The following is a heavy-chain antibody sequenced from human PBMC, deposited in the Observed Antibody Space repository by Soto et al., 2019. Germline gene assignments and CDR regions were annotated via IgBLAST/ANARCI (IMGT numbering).Heavy chain of an antibody. CDR3: AIVLYGVFDI. V-gene: IGHV3-13*01. CDR2: IGTAGDT. J-gene: IGHJ3*02. CDR1: GFTFSSYA. D-gene: IGHD3-10*01. Sequence: EVQLVESGGGLVQPGGSLRLSCAASGFTFSSYAMHWVRQATGKGLEWVSAIGTAGDTYFPGSVTGRFTISRENAKNSLYIQMNSLRDGDTAVYYCAIVLYGVFDIWGQGTMVTVSS.